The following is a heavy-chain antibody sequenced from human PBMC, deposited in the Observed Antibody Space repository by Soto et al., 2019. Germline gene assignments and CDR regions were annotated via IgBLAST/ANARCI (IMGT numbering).Heavy chain of an antibody. CDR3: ARVDDSSGYYLDY. D-gene: IGHD3-22*01. J-gene: IGHJ4*02. CDR2: IYYSGST. V-gene: IGHV4-30-4*01. Sequence: QVQLQESGPGLVKPSQTLSLTCTVSGGSISSGDYYWSWIRQPPGKGLEWIGYIYYSGSTYYNPSLRSRVTISVDTSKNQFSLKLSSVTAADTAVYYCARVDDSSGYYLDYWGQGTLVTVSS. CDR1: GGSISSGDYY.